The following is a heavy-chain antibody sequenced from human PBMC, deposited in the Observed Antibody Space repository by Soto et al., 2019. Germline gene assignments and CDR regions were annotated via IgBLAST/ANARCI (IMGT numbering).Heavy chain of an antibody. Sequence: ASVKVSCKASGYTFTSYAMHWVRQAPGQRLEWMGWINAGNGNTKYSQKFQGRVTITRDTSASTAYMELSSLRSEDTAVYYCARDVVVTAPYRIDYWGQGTLVTVSS. J-gene: IGHJ4*02. D-gene: IGHD2-21*02. CDR3: ARDVVVTAPYRIDY. V-gene: IGHV1-3*01. CDR1: GYTFTSYA. CDR2: INAGNGNT.